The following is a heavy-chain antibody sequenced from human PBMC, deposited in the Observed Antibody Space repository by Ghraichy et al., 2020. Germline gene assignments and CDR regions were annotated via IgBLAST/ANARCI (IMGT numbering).Heavy chain of an antibody. D-gene: IGHD3-22*01. CDR3: ASAYDSRGYYFFDY. CDR2: SRHKAKSYTT. J-gene: IGHJ4*02. V-gene: IGHV3-72*01. CDR1: GFTFDDHY. Sequence: GESLNISCAASGFTFDDHYMDWVRQAPGKGLEWVGRSRHKAKSYTTQYAASVRGRFTISRDDSKASLYLQMNSLRTEDTAVYYCASAYDSRGYYFFDYWGQGILVTVSS.